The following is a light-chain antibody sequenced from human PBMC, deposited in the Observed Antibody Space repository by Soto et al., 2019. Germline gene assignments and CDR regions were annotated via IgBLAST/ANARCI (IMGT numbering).Light chain of an antibody. Sequence: QSALTQPPSASGSPGQSVTISCTGTSSDVGGYNYVSWYQQHPGKAPKLMIYDVTKRPSGVPDRFSGSKSGNTASLIVSGLQAEDEADYYCSSYAGSNNVIFGGGTKLTVL. V-gene: IGLV2-8*01. J-gene: IGLJ2*01. CDR3: SSYAGSNNVI. CDR1: SSDVGGYNY. CDR2: DVT.